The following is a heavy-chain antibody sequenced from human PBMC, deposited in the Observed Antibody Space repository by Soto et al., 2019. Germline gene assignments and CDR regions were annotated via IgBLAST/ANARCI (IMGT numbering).Heavy chain of an antibody. CDR3: ARHDSFGGVIGALDY. D-gene: IGHD3-16*02. V-gene: IGHV4-39*01. CDR1: GGSISSSSYY. Sequence: SETLSLTCTVSGGSISSSSYYWGWIRQPPGKGLEWIGSIYYSGSTYYNPSLKSRVTISVDTSKNQFSLKLSSVTAADTAVYYCARHDSFGGVIGALDYWGQGTLVTSPQ. J-gene: IGHJ4*02. CDR2: IYYSGST.